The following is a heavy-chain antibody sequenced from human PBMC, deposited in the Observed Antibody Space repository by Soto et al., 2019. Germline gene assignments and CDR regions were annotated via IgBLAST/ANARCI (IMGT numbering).Heavy chain of an antibody. D-gene: IGHD6-13*01. CDR3: ARSGRGAAASFDY. CDR1: GGSISNYY. J-gene: IGHJ4*02. CDR2: IYYSGST. Sequence: QVQLQESGPGLVKPSETLSLTCTVSGGSISNYYWSWIRQPPGKGLEWIGYIYYSGSTNNNPSLKSRVTISVDTSKNHFSLNLTSVTAADTAVYFCARSGRGAAASFDYWGQGSLVTVSS. V-gene: IGHV4-59*08.